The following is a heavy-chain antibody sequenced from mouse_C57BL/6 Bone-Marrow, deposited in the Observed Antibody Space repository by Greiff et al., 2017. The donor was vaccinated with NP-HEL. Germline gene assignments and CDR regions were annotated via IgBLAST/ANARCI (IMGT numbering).Heavy chain of an antibody. CDR3: ARWLLRYYYAMDY. CDR2: INPSTGGT. D-gene: IGHD2-3*01. V-gene: IGHV1-42*01. Sequence: EVQLVESGPELVKPGASVKISCKASGYSFTGYYMNWVKQSPEKSLEWIGEINPSTGGTTYNQKFKAKATLTVDKSSSTAYMQLKSLTSEDSAVYYCARWLLRYYYAMDYWGQGTSVTVSS. CDR1: GYSFTGYY. J-gene: IGHJ4*01.